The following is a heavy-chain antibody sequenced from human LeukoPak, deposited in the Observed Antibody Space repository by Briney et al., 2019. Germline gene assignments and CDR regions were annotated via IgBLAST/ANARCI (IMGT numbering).Heavy chain of an antibody. Sequence: GGSLRLSCAASGFTFSSYWMSWVRQTPGKGLEWVANIKQDGSEKYYVNSVRGRFTISRDNAKNSLYLQMNSLRAEDTAVYYCASVYYDFWSGYYPFDYWGQGTLVTVSS. D-gene: IGHD3-3*01. CDR1: GFTFSSYW. CDR3: ASVYYDFWSGYYPFDY. J-gene: IGHJ4*02. CDR2: IKQDGSEK. V-gene: IGHV3-7*01.